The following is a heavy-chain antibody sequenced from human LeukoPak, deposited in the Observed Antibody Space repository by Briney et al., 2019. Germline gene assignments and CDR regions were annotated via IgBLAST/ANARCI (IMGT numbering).Heavy chain of an antibody. V-gene: IGHV3-33*01. D-gene: IGHD6-13*01. CDR3: ASAAGPFDH. Sequence: SCKASRYTFTSYDINWVRQAPGKGLEWVAVIWSDGSNKYYADSVKGRFTISRDNSKKTLYLQMNTLRADDTAVYFCASAAGPFDHWGQGTLVTVSS. J-gene: IGHJ4*02. CDR2: IWSDGSNK. CDR1: RYTFTSYD.